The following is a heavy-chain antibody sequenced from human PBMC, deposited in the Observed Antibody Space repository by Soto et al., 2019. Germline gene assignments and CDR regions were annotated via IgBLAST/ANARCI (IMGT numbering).Heavy chain of an antibody. J-gene: IGHJ4*02. CDR2: ISWNGGEK. V-gene: IGHV3-9*01. D-gene: IGHD2-2*02. Sequence: SLRLSCAASQFTFGNHAMHWVRQAPGKGLEWVSHISWNGGEKNYADSVKGRFTISRDNAKNSLYLQMNSLRADDTAFYYCARGYCISTSCYIDYWGQGTLVTV. CDR1: QFTFGNHA. CDR3: ARGYCISTSCYIDY.